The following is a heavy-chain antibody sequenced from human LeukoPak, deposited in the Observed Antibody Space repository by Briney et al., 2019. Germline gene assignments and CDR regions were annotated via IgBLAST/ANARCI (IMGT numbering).Heavy chain of an antibody. CDR2: VHNVGST. V-gene: IGHV4-39*01. CDR3: ARHAEYNSGWHFYLDH. Sequence: SETLSLTCTVSGVSTTNGIYYWAWIRQPPGKGLEWIRSVHNVGSTYYNLSPRSRVTMSIDTSKNQFSLRLNSVTAADTAVYYCARHAEYNSGWHFYLDHWGQGILVTVSS. D-gene: IGHD6-19*01. CDR1: GVSTTNGIYY. J-gene: IGHJ4*02.